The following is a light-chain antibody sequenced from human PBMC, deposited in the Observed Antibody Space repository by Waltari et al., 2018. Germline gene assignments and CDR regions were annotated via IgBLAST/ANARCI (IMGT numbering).Light chain of an antibody. CDR3: QQFDDAPLT. J-gene: IGKJ5*01. CDR1: QDINDH. Sequence: IQLTQSPSSLSASVCARVTVTCQASQDINDHLNWYQQKPDRAPRLLIFGAYTLATGVPSRFSGSGSGTEFTFTISSVQPEDIGAYYCQQFDDAPLTFGQGTRLDIK. V-gene: IGKV1-33*01. CDR2: GAY.